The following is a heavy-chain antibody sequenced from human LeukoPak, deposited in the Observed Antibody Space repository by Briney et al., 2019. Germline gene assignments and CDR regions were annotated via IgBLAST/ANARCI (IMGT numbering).Heavy chain of an antibody. Sequence: ASVKVSCKASGYTFSSYDINWVRQAPGQGLEWMGWISAYNGNTNYAQKLQGRVTMTTDTSTSTAYMELSSLRSEDTAVYYCARGRSLRYSSSTKRRPSPYYFDYWGQGTLVTVSS. CDR3: ARGRSLRYSSSTKRRPSPYYFDY. CDR1: GYTFSSYD. CDR2: ISAYNGNT. J-gene: IGHJ4*02. D-gene: IGHD6-6*01. V-gene: IGHV1-18*01.